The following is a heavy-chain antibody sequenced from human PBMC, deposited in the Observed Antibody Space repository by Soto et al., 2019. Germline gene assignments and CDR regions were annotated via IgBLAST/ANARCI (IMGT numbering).Heavy chain of an antibody. CDR2: AQPGHSDT. D-gene: IGHD6-13*01. CDR3: ARHGYSSSCYPDH. CDR1: GYRFSSFW. Sequence: GESLKISCHASGYRFSSFWIGWVRQMPGKGLEWMGIAQPGHSDTRYSPSFQGHVTISADESTNTAYLQWSSLRASDTAMYFCARHGYSSSCYPDHWGQGTLVTVSS. J-gene: IGHJ4*02. V-gene: IGHV5-51*01.